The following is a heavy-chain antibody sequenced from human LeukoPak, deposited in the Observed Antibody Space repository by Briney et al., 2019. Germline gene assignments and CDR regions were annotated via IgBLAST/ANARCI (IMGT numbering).Heavy chain of an antibody. CDR2: TYYRSKWSN. J-gene: IGHJ5*02. Sequence: SQTLSLTCAISGDSVSSNSASWNWLRQSPSRGLEWLGRTYYRSKWSNDYAPSVKSRITINPNTSGNQFSLQLNSVTPEDTAVYYCARDRDSDYEWGPFDPWGQGTLVTVSS. CDR1: GDSVSSNSAS. CDR3: ARDRDSDYEWGPFDP. D-gene: IGHD4-11*01. V-gene: IGHV6-1*01.